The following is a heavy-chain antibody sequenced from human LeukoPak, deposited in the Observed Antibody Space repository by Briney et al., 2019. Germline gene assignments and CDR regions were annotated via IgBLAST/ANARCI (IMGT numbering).Heavy chain of an antibody. CDR3: ARERESGRSDAFDF. J-gene: IGHJ3*01. CDR1: GYIFTGYY. Sequence: ASVKVSCKTSGYIFTGYYIHWVRQAPGQGLEWMGWINLNTGGTNYAQDFQGRVTMTRDTDVTTAYMELRSLRSDDTAVYFCARERESGRSDAFDFWGQGTMVTVSS. D-gene: IGHD3-10*01. CDR2: INLNTGGT. V-gene: IGHV1-2*02.